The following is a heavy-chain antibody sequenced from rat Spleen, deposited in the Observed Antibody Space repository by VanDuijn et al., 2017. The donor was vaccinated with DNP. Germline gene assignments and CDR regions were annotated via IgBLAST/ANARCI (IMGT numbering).Heavy chain of an antibody. D-gene: IGHD1-11*01. CDR1: GFTFTDYN. V-gene: IGHV5S10*01. CDR2: IIYGGSRT. CDR3: ARHPTYGGSNYFDC. Sequence: EVQLVESGGGLVQPGRSLKLSCTASGFTFTDYNMAWVRQAPKKGLEWVATIIYGGSRTQYRDSVKGRFTVSRDNAKNTQYLQMDSLRSEDTATYYCARHPTYGGSNYFDCWGQGVMVTVSS. J-gene: IGHJ2*01.